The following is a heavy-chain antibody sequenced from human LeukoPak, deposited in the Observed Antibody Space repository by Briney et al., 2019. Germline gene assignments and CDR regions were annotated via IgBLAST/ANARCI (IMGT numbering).Heavy chain of an antibody. CDR1: GFTFSRFA. V-gene: IGHV3-21*06. CDR3: ARDTFQPGLIDS. D-gene: IGHD2-2*01. J-gene: IGHJ4*02. CDR2: INTDSSDI. Sequence: GGSLRLSCAASGFTFSRFAMNWVRQAPGKGLEWVSYINTDSSDIHYADSVKGRFTISRDNARNTLYLQLSSLRAEDSAVYYCARDTFQPGLIDSWGQGTLVTVSS.